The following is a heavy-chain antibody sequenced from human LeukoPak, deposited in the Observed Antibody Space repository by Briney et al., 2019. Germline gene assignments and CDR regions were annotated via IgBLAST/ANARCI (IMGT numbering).Heavy chain of an antibody. CDR1: GFTFSSYG. V-gene: IGHV3-30*02. D-gene: IGHD3-10*01. CDR2: IRYDGSNK. Sequence: GGSLRLSCAASGFTFSSYGMHWVRQAPGKGLEWVAFIRYDGSNKYYADSVKGRFTISRDNSKNTLYLQMNSLRAEDTAVYYCVRSGDYYGSGSYNDHWGQGTLVTVSS. CDR3: VRSGDYYGSGSYNDH. J-gene: IGHJ4*02.